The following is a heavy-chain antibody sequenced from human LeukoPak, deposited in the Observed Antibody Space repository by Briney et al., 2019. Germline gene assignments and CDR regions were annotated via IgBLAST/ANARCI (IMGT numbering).Heavy chain of an antibody. Sequence: ASVKVSCKASGYTFTSYGISWVRQAPGQGLEWMGWINPNSGGTNYAQKFQGRVTMTRDTSISTAYMELSRLRSDDTAVYYCARSAAAGTFPYYYYYMDVWGKGTTVTVSS. CDR1: GYTFTSYG. CDR3: ARSAAAGTFPYYYYYMDV. D-gene: IGHD6-13*01. V-gene: IGHV1-2*02. CDR2: INPNSGGT. J-gene: IGHJ6*03.